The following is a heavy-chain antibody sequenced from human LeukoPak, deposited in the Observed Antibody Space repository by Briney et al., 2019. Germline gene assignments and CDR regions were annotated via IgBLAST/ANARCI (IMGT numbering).Heavy chain of an antibody. Sequence: GGSLRLSCAASGFTFSNYAMSWVRQAPGKGLEWVSYISSSSSTIYYADSVKGRFTISRDNAKNSLYLQMNSLRAEDTAVYYCARDPSPTYYYDSSGYLRSLDYWGQGTLVTVSS. CDR3: ARDPSPTYYYDSSGYLRSLDY. D-gene: IGHD3-22*01. CDR2: ISSSSSTI. CDR1: GFTFSNYA. V-gene: IGHV3-48*04. J-gene: IGHJ4*02.